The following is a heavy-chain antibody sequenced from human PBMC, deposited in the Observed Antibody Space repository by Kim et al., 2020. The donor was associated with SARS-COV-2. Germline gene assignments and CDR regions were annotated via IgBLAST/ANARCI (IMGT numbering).Heavy chain of an antibody. D-gene: IGHD3-16*02. J-gene: IGHJ6*03. CDR3: ARHYHYYYMDV. CDR2: IYYSGSA. V-gene: IGHV4-39*01. CDR1: GGSISSSNYY. Sequence: SETLSLTCTVSGGSISSSNYYWGWIRQPPGKGLEWIGNIYYSGSAYYSPSLKSRVTISVDTSKNQLSLKLRSVTAADTAVHYCARHYHYYYMDVWGKGTT.